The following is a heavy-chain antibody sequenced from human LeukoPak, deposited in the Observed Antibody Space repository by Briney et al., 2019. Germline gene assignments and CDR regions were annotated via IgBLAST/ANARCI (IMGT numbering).Heavy chain of an antibody. V-gene: IGHV3-15*01. Sequence: PGGSLRLSCAASGFTLSNAWMNWVRQAPGKGLEWVGRIQSKTDGGTTEYAAPVKGRFTISRDDSTNTLYLQMNSLRAEDTAVYYCARDGSICGGDCYPRGFSSRGMDVWGQGTTVTVSS. CDR3: ARDGSICGGDCYPRGFSSRGMDV. CDR2: IQSKTDGGTT. D-gene: IGHD2-21*02. J-gene: IGHJ6*02. CDR1: GFTLSNAW.